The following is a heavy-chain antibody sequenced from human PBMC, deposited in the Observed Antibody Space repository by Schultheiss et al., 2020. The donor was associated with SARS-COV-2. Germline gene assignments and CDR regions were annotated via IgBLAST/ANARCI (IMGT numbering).Heavy chain of an antibody. J-gene: IGHJ3*02. Sequence: SQTLSLTCTVSGGSISSYYWSWIRQPPGKGLEWIGYIYYSGSTYYNPSLKSRVTMSVDTSKNQFSLKLSSVTAADTAVYYCARHPRLWLDDAFDIWGQGTMVTVSS. CDR1: GGSISSYY. D-gene: IGHD6-19*01. V-gene: IGHV4-59*08. CDR2: IYYSGST. CDR3: ARHPRLWLDDAFDI.